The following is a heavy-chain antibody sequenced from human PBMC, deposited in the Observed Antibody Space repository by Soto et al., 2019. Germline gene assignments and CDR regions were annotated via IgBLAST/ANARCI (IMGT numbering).Heavy chain of an antibody. CDR2: IKQDASEK. J-gene: IGHJ4*02. CDR3: ARETSVDAD. CDR1: GFRLRDYW. D-gene: IGHD2-2*01. V-gene: IGHV3-7*05. Sequence: EVQLVESGGGLVQPGGSLRLSCVVSGFRLRDYWMTWVRQAPRKGLEWVATIKQDASEKYYVDSVKGRCTISRDNAKNSLYLQMNSLTTEDTAVYYCARETSVDADWGQGTLVTVSS.